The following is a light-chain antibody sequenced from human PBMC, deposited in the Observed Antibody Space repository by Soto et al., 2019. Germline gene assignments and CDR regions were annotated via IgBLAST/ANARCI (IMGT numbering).Light chain of an antibody. Sequence: DIALTQSPGTLSLSPGERATLSCRASQSVGSSLAWYQQKPGQAPRLLIIDASNRATGVPARFSGSGSGTDFTLTISSLEPEDFAVYYCQHRYIWPTFGGGTKVEIK. V-gene: IGKV3-11*01. CDR3: QHRYIWPT. J-gene: IGKJ4*01. CDR1: QSVGSS. CDR2: DAS.